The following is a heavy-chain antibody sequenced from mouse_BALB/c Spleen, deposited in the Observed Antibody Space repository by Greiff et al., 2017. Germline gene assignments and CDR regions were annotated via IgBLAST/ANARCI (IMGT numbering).Heavy chain of an antibody. J-gene: IGHJ2*01. V-gene: IGHV5-4*02. CDR2: ISDGGSYT. D-gene: IGHD3-1*01. CDR3: ARGPRYYFDY. Sequence: DVMLVESGGGLVKPGGSLKLSCAASGFTFSDYYMYWVRQTPEKRLEWVATISDGGSYTYYPDSVKGRFTISRDNAKNNLYLQMSSLKSEDTAMYYCARGPRYYFDYWGQGTTLTVSS. CDR1: GFTFSDYY.